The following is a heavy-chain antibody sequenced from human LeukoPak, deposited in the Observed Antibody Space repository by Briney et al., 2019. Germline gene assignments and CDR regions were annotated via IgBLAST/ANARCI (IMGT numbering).Heavy chain of an antibody. V-gene: IGHV3-48*02. CDR3: ARGLGSSWFYR. CDR1: GLTFSDYN. D-gene: IGHD6-13*01. Sequence: GGSLRLSCAASGLTFSDYNMNWVRQAPGKGLEWISYINENSETAFYAPSLKGRFTISRDNAKNFLYLQMNSLRDEDTAVYYCARGLGSSWFYRWGQGTLVTVSS. CDR2: INENSETA. J-gene: IGHJ4*02.